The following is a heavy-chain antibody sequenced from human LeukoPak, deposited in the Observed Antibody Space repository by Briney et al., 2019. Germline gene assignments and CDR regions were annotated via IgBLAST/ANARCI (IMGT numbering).Heavy chain of an antibody. D-gene: IGHD3-16*01. CDR3: ARHSVWGTYHLHAFDI. CDR1: KFTLGRYW. J-gene: IGHJ3*02. Sequence: GGSLRLSCVASKFTLGRYWMSWVRQAPGKGLEWVANIKEDGSERYYVDSVKGRFTISRDNAEKSLYLQMSSLRAEDTAVYYCARHSVWGTYHLHAFDIWGHGTVVTVSS. V-gene: IGHV3-7*05. CDR2: IKEDGSER.